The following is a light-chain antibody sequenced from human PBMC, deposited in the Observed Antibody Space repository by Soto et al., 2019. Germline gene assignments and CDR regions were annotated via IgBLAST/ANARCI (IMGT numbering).Light chain of an antibody. J-gene: IGKJ2*01. CDR1: QSVGSY. V-gene: IGKV3-11*01. Sequence: EIVLTQSPATLSLSPGERATLSCRASQSVGSYLGWYQHKPGQAPRLLIYDASNRAPGIPARFSGSGSGTDFTLTISSLEPEDFAVYYCQQRSNWPRGTFGQGTKVDIK. CDR2: DAS. CDR3: QQRSNWPRGT.